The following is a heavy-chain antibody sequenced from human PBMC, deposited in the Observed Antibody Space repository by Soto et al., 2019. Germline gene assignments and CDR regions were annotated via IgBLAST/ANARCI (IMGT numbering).Heavy chain of an antibody. V-gene: IGHV5-10-1*01. Sequence: GESLKISCKGSGYSFTSYWISWVRQMPGKGLEWMGRIDPSDSYTNYSPSFQGHVTISADKSISTAYLQWSSLKASDIAMYYCARGGYPQEPYYYGMDVWAQGTTVTVSS. D-gene: IGHD2-2*01. CDR2: IDPSDSYT. CDR3: ARGGYPQEPYYYGMDV. J-gene: IGHJ6*02. CDR1: GYSFTSYW.